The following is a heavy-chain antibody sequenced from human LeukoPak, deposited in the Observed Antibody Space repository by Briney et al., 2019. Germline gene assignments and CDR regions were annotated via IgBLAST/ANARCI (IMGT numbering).Heavy chain of an antibody. CDR1: GGSISSYY. D-gene: IGHD2-2*01. Sequence: PSETLSLTCTVSGGSISSYYWSWIRQPPGKGLEWIGYIYYSGSTNYNPSLKSRVTISVDTSKNQFSLKLSSVTAADTAVYYCARAYCSSTSCYRRRFDPWGQGTLVTVSS. CDR3: ARAYCSSTSCYRRRFDP. J-gene: IGHJ5*02. V-gene: IGHV4-59*01. CDR2: IYYSGST.